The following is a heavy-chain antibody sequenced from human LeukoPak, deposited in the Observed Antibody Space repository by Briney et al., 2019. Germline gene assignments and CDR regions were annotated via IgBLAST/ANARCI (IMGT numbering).Heavy chain of an antibody. CDR1: GFNFSSYS. CDR2: ISSSSRTI. J-gene: IGHJ6*04. Sequence: GGSLRLSCEASGFNFSSYSMNWVRQAPGKGLEWVSYISSSSRTIYYADSVKGRFTISRDSAKSSLYLQMNSLRAEDTAVYYCAELGITMIGGVWGKGTTVTISS. V-gene: IGHV3-48*01. D-gene: IGHD3-10*02. CDR3: AELGITMIGGV.